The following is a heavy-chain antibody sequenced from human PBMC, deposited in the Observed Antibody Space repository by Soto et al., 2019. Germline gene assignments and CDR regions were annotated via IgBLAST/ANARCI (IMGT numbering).Heavy chain of an antibody. CDR1: GYTFTSYA. D-gene: IGHD3-10*01. V-gene: IGHV1-3*05. J-gene: IGHJ5*02. CDR3: ARGGGGPLDCFDP. Sequence: QVQLVQSGAEEKKPGASVKVSCKASGYTFTSYAMHWVRQAPGQRLEWMGWINAGNGNTKYSQKFQGRVTITRDTSASTAYTELSSLRSEDTAVYYCARGGGGPLDCFDPWGQGTLVTVSS. CDR2: INAGNGNT.